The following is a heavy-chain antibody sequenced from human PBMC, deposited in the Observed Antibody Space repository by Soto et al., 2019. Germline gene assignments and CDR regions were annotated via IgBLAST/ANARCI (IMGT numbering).Heavy chain of an antibody. CDR1: VDRVSSNIAT. J-gene: IGHJ4*02. V-gene: IGHV6-1*01. Sequence: KGLSLTCAISVDRVSSNIATWTWIRQSPSRCLEWLGSTYYRSKWYNDYAVSVTSRVTTNPDTPKNQSSLQLNSVPSEDTAVYYCARSSDGSLDYWVQGTLVT. CDR3: ARSSDGSLDY. CDR2: TYYRSKWYN. D-gene: IGHD1-26*01.